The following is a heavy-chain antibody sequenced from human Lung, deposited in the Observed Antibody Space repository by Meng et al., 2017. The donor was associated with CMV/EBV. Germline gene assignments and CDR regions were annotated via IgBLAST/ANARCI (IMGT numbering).Heavy chain of an antibody. J-gene: IGHJ4*02. CDR3: TTDRPRSGGKTHDY. CDR2: IKSKFDGETT. Sequence: EVQLVESGGGLVKPGGSRRLSCTGSGSGFIFSNLWINWVRQAPGKGLEWVGRIKSKFDGETTDYAAPVKGRFTISRDDSRTTLYLYMNSLKTEDTAVYYCTTDRPRSGGKTHDYWGQGTLVTVSS. V-gene: IGHV3-15*01. D-gene: IGHD4-23*01. CDR1: GFIFSNLW.